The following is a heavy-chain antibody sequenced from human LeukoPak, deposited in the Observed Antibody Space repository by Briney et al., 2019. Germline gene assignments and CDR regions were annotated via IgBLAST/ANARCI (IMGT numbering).Heavy chain of an antibody. CDR3: ARAPTVLVGYCSSSSCQADY. V-gene: IGHV3-21*01. D-gene: IGHD2-2*01. J-gene: IGHJ4*02. CDR2: IDPSSTYI. CDR1: GFTFSTYA. Sequence: GGSLRLSFAVSGFTFSTYAMNWVRQAPGKGLEWVSAIDPSSTYIYYADSVKGRFTISRDNAENSLYLQMNSLRVEDTAVYYCARAPTVLVGYCSSSSCQADYWGQGTLVTVSS.